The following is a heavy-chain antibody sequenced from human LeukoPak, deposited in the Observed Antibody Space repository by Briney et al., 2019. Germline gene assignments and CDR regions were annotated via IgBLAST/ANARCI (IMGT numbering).Heavy chain of an antibody. Sequence: SETLSLTCTVSGGSISSSSYYWGWIRQPPGKGLEWIGYIYYSGSTNYNPSLKSRVTISVDTSKNQFSLKLSSVTAADTAVYYCARGVGYYDFWSGPFLNSPYYFDYWGQGTLVTVSS. CDR2: IYYSGST. J-gene: IGHJ4*02. D-gene: IGHD3-3*01. CDR1: GGSISSSSYY. V-gene: IGHV4-61*05. CDR3: ARGVGYYDFWSGPFLNSPYYFDY.